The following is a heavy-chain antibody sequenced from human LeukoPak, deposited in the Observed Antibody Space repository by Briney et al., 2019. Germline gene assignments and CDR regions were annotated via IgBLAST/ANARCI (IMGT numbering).Heavy chain of an antibody. CDR3: AREKLLDGVAD. Sequence: SETLSLICSVSGDSISSYSWSWIRQPAGKGLEWIGRIYISGGTNYNPSLKSRVTMSVDTSQNQISLKLRSVTAADTAVYYCAREKLLDGVADWGQGTLVTVSS. J-gene: IGHJ4*02. CDR2: IYISGGT. CDR1: GDSISSYS. V-gene: IGHV4-4*07. D-gene: IGHD1-26*01.